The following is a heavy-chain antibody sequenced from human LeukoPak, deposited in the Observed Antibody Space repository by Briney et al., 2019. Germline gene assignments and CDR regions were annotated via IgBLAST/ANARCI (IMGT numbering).Heavy chain of an antibody. CDR3: AREGLTYYYDSSGYYPY. D-gene: IGHD3-22*01. J-gene: IGHJ4*02. CDR1: GGTFSSYA. CDR2: IIPIIGIA. V-gene: IGHV1-69*04. Sequence: SVKVSCKASGGTFSSYAISWVRQAPGQGLEWMGRIIPIIGIANYAQKFQGRVTITADKSTSTAYMELSSLRSEDTAVYYCAREGLTYYYDSSGYYPYWGQGTLVTVSS.